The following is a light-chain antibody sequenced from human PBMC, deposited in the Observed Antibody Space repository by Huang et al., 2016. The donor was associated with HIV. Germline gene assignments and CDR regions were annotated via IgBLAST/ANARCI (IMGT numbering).Light chain of an antibody. J-gene: IGKJ2*01. CDR3: QQYDNLPYT. V-gene: IGKV1-33*01. CDR2: DAS. CDR1: QDINIY. Sequence: DIQMTQSPSSLSTSVGDRVTITCQASQDINIYLNWYQKKPGKPPKLLIYDASNLETGVPSRFSGSGSETDFTFTISSLQPEDIATYYCQQYDNLPYTFGQGTKLEIK.